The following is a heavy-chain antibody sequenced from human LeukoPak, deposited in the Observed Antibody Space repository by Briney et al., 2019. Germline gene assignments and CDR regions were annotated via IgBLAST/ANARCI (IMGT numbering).Heavy chain of an antibody. Sequence: SSETLSLTCAVSGGSISSSNWWSWVRQPPGKGLEWIGEIYHSGSTNYNPSLKSRVTISVDTSKNQFSLKLSSVTAADTAVYYCARDTYFYDFGWFDPWGQGTLVTVSS. D-gene: IGHD3-3*01. J-gene: IGHJ5*02. V-gene: IGHV4-4*02. CDR3: ARDTYFYDFGWFDP. CDR1: GGSISSSNW. CDR2: IYHSGST.